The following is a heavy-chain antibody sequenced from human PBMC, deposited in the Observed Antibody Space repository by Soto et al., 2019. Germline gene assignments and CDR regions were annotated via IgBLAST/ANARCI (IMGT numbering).Heavy chain of an antibody. CDR2: IKSQTDDGTT. J-gene: IGHJ6*02. Sequence: EVHLVESGGGLVKPGGSLRLSCAASDFSFTHAWLTWVRQAPGRGLEWVGRIKSQTDDGTTAYAAPVTGRFSISRDDSKKMLYLQMNGLKSEDTGVYYCTTDACAGRPRGNQYYAMDVWGQGTAVTVSS. D-gene: IGHD6-6*01. CDR1: DFSFTHAW. CDR3: TTDACAGRPRGNQYYAMDV. V-gene: IGHV3-15*07.